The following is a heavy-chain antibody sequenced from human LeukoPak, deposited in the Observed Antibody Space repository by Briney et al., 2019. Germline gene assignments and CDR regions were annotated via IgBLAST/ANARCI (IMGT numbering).Heavy chain of an antibody. D-gene: IGHD1-26*01. CDR2: ISYDGSNK. V-gene: IGHV3-30*18. J-gene: IGHJ6*03. CDR1: GFTFSSYG. Sequence: GGSLRLSCAASGFTFSSYGMHWVRQAPGKGLEWVAVISYDGSNKYYADSVKGRFTISRDNSKNTPYLQMNSLRAEDTAVYYCAKTLRVGYYYYYMDVWGKGTTVTVSS. CDR3: AKTLRVGYYYYYMDV.